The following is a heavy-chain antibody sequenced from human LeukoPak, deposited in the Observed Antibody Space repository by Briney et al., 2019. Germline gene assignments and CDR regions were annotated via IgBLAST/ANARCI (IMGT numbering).Heavy chain of an antibody. D-gene: IGHD3-10*01. V-gene: IGHV3-23*01. J-gene: IGHJ3*02. CDR2: ISGSGGST. Sequence: PGGSLRLSCAASGFTFSSYGMSWVRQAPGKGLEWVSAISGSGGSTYYADSVKGRFTISRDNSKNTLYLQMNSLRAEDTAVYYCASPRRGPDGFDAFDIWGQGTMVTVSS. CDR1: GFTFSSYG. CDR3: ASPRRGPDGFDAFDI.